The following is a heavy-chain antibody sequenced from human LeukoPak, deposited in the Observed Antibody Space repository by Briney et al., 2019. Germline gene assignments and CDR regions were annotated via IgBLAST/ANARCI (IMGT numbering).Heavy chain of an antibody. D-gene: IGHD6-13*01. V-gene: IGHV3-48*01. CDR2: IRSSSRTI. J-gene: IGHJ4*02. Sequence: GGSLRLSCAASGFTFSSYSMNWVRQAPGKGLEWVSYIRSSSRTIYYADSVKGRFTISRDNSKNTLYLQMNSLRPEDTAVYSCAKVVGIAIDYWGQGTLVTVSS. CDR1: GFTFSSYS. CDR3: AKVVGIAIDY.